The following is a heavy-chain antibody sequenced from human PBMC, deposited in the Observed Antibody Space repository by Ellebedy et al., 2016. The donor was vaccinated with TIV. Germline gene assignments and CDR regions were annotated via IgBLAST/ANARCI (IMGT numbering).Heavy chain of an antibody. V-gene: IGHV4-4*02. CDR3: ARQFRAGTTVDY. Sequence: MPSETLSLTCVVSGGSISSINWWSWVRQSPGKGLEWIGEIYHSGSTHFNPSLKSRVTISVDTSKNQFSLTLSSVTAADTAVYYCARQFRAGTTVDYWGQGTLVTVSS. D-gene: IGHD1-7*01. CDR1: GGSISSINW. CDR2: IYHSGST. J-gene: IGHJ4*02.